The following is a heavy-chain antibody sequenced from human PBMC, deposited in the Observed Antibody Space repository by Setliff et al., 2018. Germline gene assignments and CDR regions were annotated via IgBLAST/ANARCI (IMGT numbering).Heavy chain of an antibody. CDR1: GFSITNGYY. D-gene: IGHD2-2*01. J-gene: IGHJ3*02. CDR3: ARGRMRGSCSGPSCTYDPFDI. V-gene: IGHV4-38-2*01. CDR2: IFQSGIT. Sequence: PSETLSLTCAVSGFSITNGYYWGWIRQSPGRGLEWIANIFQSGITFYNPSLKSRVTISVDTSKNQFSLILRSVTAADTAVYYCARGRMRGSCSGPSCTYDPFDIWGQGTPVTVSS.